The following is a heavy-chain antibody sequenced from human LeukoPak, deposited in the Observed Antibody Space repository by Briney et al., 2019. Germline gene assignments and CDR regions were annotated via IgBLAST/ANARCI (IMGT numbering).Heavy chain of an antibody. CDR3: ASASHSIYYYYMGV. V-gene: IGHV4-59*01. Sequence: SETLSLTCAVYGGSFSGYYWSWIRQPPGKGLEWIGYIYYSGSTNYNPSLKSRVTISVDTSKNQFSLKLSSVTAADTAVYYCASASHSIYYYYMGVWGKGTTVTVSS. J-gene: IGHJ6*03. D-gene: IGHD3-3*02. CDR1: GGSFSGYY. CDR2: IYYSGST.